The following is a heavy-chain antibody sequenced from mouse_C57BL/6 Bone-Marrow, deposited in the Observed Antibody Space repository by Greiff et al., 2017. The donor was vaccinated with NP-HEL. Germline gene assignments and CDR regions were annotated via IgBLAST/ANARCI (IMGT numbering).Heavy chain of an antibody. CDR1: GYTFTSYW. D-gene: IGHD1-1*01. CDR3: ARLGYYYGSSLFAY. J-gene: IGHJ3*01. CDR2: IDPSDSYT. Sequence: QVQLQQPGAELVMPGASVKLSCKASGYTFTSYWMHWVKQRPGQGLEWIGEIDPSDSYTNYNQKFKGKSTLTVDKSSSTAYMQLSSLTSEDSAVYYCARLGYYYGSSLFAYWGQGTLVTVSA. V-gene: IGHV1-69*01.